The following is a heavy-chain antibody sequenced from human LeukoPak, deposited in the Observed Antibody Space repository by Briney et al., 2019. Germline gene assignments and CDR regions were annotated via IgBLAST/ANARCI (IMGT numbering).Heavy chain of an antibody. CDR2: IYTTGST. CDR1: GGSISSGSYY. V-gene: IGHV4-61*09. D-gene: IGHD2-8*01. Sequence: SQTLSLTCTVSGGSISSGSYYWSWIRQPAGKGLEWIGHIYTTGSTSYNPSLKSRVTISVDTSKNQFSLKLSSVTAADTAVYYCARAIVLMVYAFDYWGQGTLVTVSS. J-gene: IGHJ4*02. CDR3: ARAIVLMVYAFDY.